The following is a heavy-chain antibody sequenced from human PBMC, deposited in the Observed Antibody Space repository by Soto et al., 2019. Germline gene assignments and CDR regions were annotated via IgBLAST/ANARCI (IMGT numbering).Heavy chain of an antibody. V-gene: IGHV4-34*01. Sequence: QVQLQQWGAGRLKPSETLSLTCAVYSGSFSGYYWSWIRQPPGKGLEWIGELYQGLSIIYNPSLESRVTISGDSSKNQFSLKLRSVTAADTAVYYCARHGGYYFDYWGQGTLVTVSS. CDR2: LYQGLSI. CDR3: ARHGGYYFDY. CDR1: SGSFSGYY. D-gene: IGHD3-16*01. J-gene: IGHJ4*02.